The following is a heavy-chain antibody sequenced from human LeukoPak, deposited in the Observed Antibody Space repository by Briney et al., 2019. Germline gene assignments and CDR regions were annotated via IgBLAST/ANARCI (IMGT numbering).Heavy chain of an antibody. CDR1: GFTFSSYS. Sequence: GGSLRLSCAGSGFTFSSYSMNWVRQAPGKGLEWVSSISSSSRYIYYADSVKGRFTISRDNAKNSLYLHMNSLRAADTAVYYCARALSYYDILPGNPKGFGPWGQGTLVTVSS. D-gene: IGHD3-9*01. V-gene: IGHV3-21*01. J-gene: IGHJ5*02. CDR3: ARALSYYDILPGNPKGFGP. CDR2: ISSSSRYI.